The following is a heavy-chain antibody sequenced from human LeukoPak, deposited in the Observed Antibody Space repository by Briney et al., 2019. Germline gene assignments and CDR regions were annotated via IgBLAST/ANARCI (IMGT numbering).Heavy chain of an antibody. Sequence: GGSLRLSCVVSGFTFSAYSVHWVRQAPGKGLEWVANIKQDGSEKYYVDSVKGRFTISRDNAKNSLYLQMNSLRAEDTAVYYCASYRGSFDYWGQGTLVTVSS. CDR1: GFTFSAYS. CDR3: ASYRGSFDY. V-gene: IGHV3-7*03. CDR2: IKQDGSEK. J-gene: IGHJ4*02.